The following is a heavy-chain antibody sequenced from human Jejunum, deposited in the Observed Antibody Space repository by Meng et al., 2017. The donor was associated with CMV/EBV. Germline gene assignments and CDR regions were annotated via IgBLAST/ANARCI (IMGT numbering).Heavy chain of an antibody. CDR3: ARDSGYYDSSD. CDR2: IYSGGST. V-gene: IGHV3-53*01. Sequence: EVQLVASGGGLIQPGGXXGLSCAAPGFTVSSNYMSWVRQAPGKGLEWVSVIYSGGSTYYADSVKGRFTISRDNSKNTLYLQMNSLRAEDTAVYYCARDSGYYDSSDWGQGTLVTVSS. J-gene: IGHJ4*02. CDR1: GFTVSSNY. D-gene: IGHD3-22*01.